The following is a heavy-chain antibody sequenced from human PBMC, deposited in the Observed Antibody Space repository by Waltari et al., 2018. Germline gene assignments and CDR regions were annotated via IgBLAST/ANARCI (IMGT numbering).Heavy chain of an antibody. D-gene: IGHD5-12*01. CDR2: MSYSGTT. Sequence: QLQLQESGPGLVKPSETLSLTCSVSGVSITSNRHYWGWIRQPPGQGPEWLATMSYSGTTYNSPSLKSRLTISRDTSKNQLSLKLGSVTAADTAVYYCATYIGASVGTAAFDVWGQGTMVSVSS. J-gene: IGHJ3*01. CDR3: ATYIGASVGTAAFDV. V-gene: IGHV4-39*01. CDR1: GVSITSNRHY.